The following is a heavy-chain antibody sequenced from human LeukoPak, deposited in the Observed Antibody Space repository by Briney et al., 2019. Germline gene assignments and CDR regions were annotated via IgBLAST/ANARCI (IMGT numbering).Heavy chain of an antibody. J-gene: IGHJ6*02. CDR1: GGSFSGYY. V-gene: IGHV4-34*01. Sequence: QASETLSLTCAVYGGSFSGYYWSWIRQPPGKGLEWIGEINHSGSTNYNPSLKSRVTISVDTSKNQFSLKLSSVTAADTAVYYCARGQSAPYYYYGMDVWGQGTTVTVSS. CDR2: INHSGST. D-gene: IGHD6-19*01. CDR3: ARGQSAPYYYYGMDV.